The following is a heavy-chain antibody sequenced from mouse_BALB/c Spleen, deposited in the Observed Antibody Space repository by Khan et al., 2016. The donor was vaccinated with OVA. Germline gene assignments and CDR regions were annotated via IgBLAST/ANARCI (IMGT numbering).Heavy chain of an antibody. CDR1: GYSFTSYY. Sequence: EVQLQESGPELMKPGASVKISCKASGYSFTSYYIHWMIESHGTSLEWIGYIDPFSGATTYNQKFKGKATLTVDKSSNTAYIHLRNLTSEDSAVYYCPRHGYVAWFTYWGPGTLVTVSA. CDR3: PRHGYVAWFTY. CDR2: IDPFSGAT. V-gene: IGHV1-31*01. D-gene: IGHD2-2*01. J-gene: IGHJ3*01.